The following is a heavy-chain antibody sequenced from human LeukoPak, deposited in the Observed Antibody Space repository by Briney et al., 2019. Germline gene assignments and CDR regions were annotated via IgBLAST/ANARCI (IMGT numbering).Heavy chain of an antibody. CDR3: ASEYDSSGSSDY. CDR2: ISSSSSYI. J-gene: IGHJ4*02. Sequence: GGSLRLSCAASGFTFSSYSMNWVRQAPGKGLEWVSSISSSSSYIYYADSVKGRFTISRDNAKNSLYLQMTSLRAEDTAVYYCASEYDSSGSSDYWGQGTLVTVSS. V-gene: IGHV3-21*01. D-gene: IGHD3-22*01. CDR1: GFTFSSYS.